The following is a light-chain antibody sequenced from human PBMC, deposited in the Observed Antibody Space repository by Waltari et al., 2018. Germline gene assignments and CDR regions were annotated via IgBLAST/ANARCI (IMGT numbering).Light chain of an antibody. Sequence: EIVVTQSPATLSVSPGERATLSCRASQSVSSNLAWYQQKPGQAPRLLIYGASTRANGIPARFSGSGSGTEFTLTISSLQSEDFAVYYCQQYDNWPPLTFGGGTKVEIK. CDR2: GAS. CDR1: QSVSSN. CDR3: QQYDNWPPLT. V-gene: IGKV3-15*01. J-gene: IGKJ4*01.